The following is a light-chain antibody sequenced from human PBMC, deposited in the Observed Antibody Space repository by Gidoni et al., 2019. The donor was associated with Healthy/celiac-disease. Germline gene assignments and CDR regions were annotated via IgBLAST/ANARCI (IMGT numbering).Light chain of an antibody. CDR1: SSHVVKNF. CDR3: ATWDSSLSAAV. CDR2: ETN. Sequence: QSVLTQPPSVSAAPGQKATISFSGSSSHVVKNFVSWYQQLPGAAPKLLIYETNKRPSGIPDRFSGSRSGTSATLDITGLQTGDVADYYCATWDSSLSAAVFGTGTKVTVL. V-gene: IGLV1-51*01. J-gene: IGLJ1*01.